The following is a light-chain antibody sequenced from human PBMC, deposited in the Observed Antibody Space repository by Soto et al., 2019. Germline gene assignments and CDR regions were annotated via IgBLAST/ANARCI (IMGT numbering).Light chain of an antibody. CDR2: EVS. Sequence: QSALTQPPSVSGSPGQSFTISCTGTSTDFVSYNRVSWYQQPPGTAPKLMIYEVSKRPSGVPDRFAGSKSGNTASLTISGLQAADEADYYCSLYTSENAYVFGTGTKLTVL. CDR1: STDFVSYNR. V-gene: IGLV2-18*01. CDR3: SLYTSENAYV. J-gene: IGLJ1*01.